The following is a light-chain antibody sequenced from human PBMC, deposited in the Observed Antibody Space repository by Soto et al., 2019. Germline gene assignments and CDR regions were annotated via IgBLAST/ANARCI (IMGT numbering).Light chain of an antibody. CDR2: LEGSGSY. V-gene: IGLV4-60*02. CDR3: ETWDSNPWV. Sequence: QSVLTQSSSASASLGSSVKLTCTLSRGHSSYIIAWHQQQPGKAPRYLMKLEGSGSYNKGSGVPDRFSGSSSGADRYLTISNLQFEDEADYYCETWDSNPWVFGGGTKLTVL. J-gene: IGLJ3*02. CDR1: RGHSSYI.